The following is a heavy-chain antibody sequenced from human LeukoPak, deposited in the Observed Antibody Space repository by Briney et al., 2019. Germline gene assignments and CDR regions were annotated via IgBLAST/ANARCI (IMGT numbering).Heavy chain of an antibody. Sequence: SETLSLTCAVYGGSFGGYCWSWIRQPPGKGLEWIGEINHSGSTNYNPSLKSRVTISVDTSKNQFSLKLSSVTAADTAVYYCARGGWLQTLNYWGQGTLVTVSS. CDR3: ARGGWLQTLNY. CDR2: INHSGST. V-gene: IGHV4-34*01. D-gene: IGHD5-12*01. CDR1: GGSFGGYC. J-gene: IGHJ4*02.